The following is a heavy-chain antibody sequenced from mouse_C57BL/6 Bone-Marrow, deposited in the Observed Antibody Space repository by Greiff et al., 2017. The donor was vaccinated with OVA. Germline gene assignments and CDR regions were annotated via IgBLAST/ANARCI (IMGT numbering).Heavy chain of an antibody. CDR1: GFTFNTYA. D-gene: IGHD2-4*01. J-gene: IGHJ4*01. CDR2: ISSKSSNYAS. V-gene: IGHV10-3*01. Sequence: VQLVESGGGLVQPKGSLKLSCAASGFTFNTYAMHWVRQAPGKGLEWVARISSKSSNYASYYAVSVKDRFTISRDESQSMLYLQMNNRKTEDTAMYYCVGDGPYDYETWDYWGQGTSVTVSS. CDR3: VGDGPYDYETWDY.